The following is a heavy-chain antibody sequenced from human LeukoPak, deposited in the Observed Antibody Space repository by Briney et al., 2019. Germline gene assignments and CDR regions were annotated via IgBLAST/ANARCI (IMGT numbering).Heavy chain of an antibody. CDR1: GGSISGYY. D-gene: IGHD6-13*01. CDR2: IYYSGST. V-gene: IGHV4-59*01. Sequence: PSETLSLTCTVSGGSISGYYWSWIRQPPGKGLEWIGYIYYSGSTKYNPSLKSRVTISVDTSKNQFPLKLSSVTAADTAVYYCARVIAAAGTEWFDPWGQGTLVTVSS. CDR3: ARVIAAAGTEWFDP. J-gene: IGHJ5*02.